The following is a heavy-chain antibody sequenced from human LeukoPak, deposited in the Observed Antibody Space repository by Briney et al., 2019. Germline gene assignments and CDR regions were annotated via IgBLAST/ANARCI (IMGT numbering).Heavy chain of an antibody. CDR1: GASISSSSYY. D-gene: IGHD3-10*01. CDR3: ARHHEWFGESNYYYYMDV. CDR2: IYYSGST. J-gene: IGHJ6*03. V-gene: IGHV4-39*01. Sequence: SETLSLTCTVSGASISSSSYYWGWIRQPPGKGLEWIGSIYYSGSTYYNPSLKSRVTISVDTSKNQFSLKLSSVTAADTAVYYCARHHEWFGESNYYYYMDVWGKGTTVTVSS.